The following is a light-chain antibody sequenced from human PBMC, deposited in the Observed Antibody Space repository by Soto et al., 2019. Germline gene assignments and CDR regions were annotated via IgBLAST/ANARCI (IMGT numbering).Light chain of an antibody. V-gene: IGLV2-14*03. CDR2: DVN. J-gene: IGLJ1*01. CDR3: SSYTRFSTLV. CDR1: NSDVGGYDY. Sequence: QSALTQPASVSGSPGQSITISCTGTNSDVGGYDYVSWYQHHPGKAPKLTIYDVNNRPSGVSKRFSGSKSGNRASLTISGLQAEDEADYYCSSYTRFSTLVFGTGTKLTVL.